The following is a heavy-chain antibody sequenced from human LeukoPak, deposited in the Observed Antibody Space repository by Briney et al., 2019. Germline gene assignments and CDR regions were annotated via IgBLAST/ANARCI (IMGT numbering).Heavy chain of an antibody. CDR3: ATVGAAADTYNWFDP. V-gene: IGHV1-24*01. Sequence: ASVKVSCKVSGDTLTELSMHWVRQAPGKGVEWMGGFDPEDGETIYAQKFQGRVTMTEDTSTDTAYMELSSLRSEDTAVYYCATVGAAADTYNWFDPWGQGTLATVSS. D-gene: IGHD6-13*01. J-gene: IGHJ5*02. CDR1: GDTLTELS. CDR2: FDPEDGET.